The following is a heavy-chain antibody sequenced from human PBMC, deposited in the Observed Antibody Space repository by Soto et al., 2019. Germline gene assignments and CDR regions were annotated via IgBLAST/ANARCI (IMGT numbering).Heavy chain of an antibody. CDR2: IYYSGST. CDR1: GGSISSGGYY. D-gene: IGHD3-10*01. J-gene: IGHJ4*02. Sequence: SETLSLTCTVSGGSISSGGYYWSWIRQHPGKGLEWIGYIYYSGSTYYNPSLKSRVTISVDTSKNQFSLKLSSVTAADTAVYYCARERGEYYGSGSYYNFLDYWGQGTLVTVSS. CDR3: ARERGEYYGSGSYYNFLDY. V-gene: IGHV4-31*03.